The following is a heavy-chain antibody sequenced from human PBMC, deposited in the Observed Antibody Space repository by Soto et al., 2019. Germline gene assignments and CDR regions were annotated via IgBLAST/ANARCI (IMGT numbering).Heavy chain of an antibody. CDR2: ISAYNGNT. Sequence: GASVKVPCKASGYTFTSYGISWVRQAPGQGLEWMGWISAYNGNTNYAQKFQGRVTMTRNTSISTAYMELSSLRSEDTAVYYCARQYYDILTGYYTSYYYYMDVWGKGTTVTVSS. V-gene: IGHV1-18*01. D-gene: IGHD3-9*01. CDR3: ARQYYDILTGYYTSYYYYMDV. CDR1: GYTFTSYG. J-gene: IGHJ6*03.